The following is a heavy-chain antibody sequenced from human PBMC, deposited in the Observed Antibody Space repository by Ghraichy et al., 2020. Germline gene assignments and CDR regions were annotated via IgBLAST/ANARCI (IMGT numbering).Heavy chain of an antibody. J-gene: IGHJ4*02. V-gene: IGHV3-23*01. CDR2: ISGSGAST. CDR1: GFTFTSYA. D-gene: IGHD5-12*01. Sequence: LTCAASGFTFTSYAMNWVRQAPGKGLEWVSTISGSGASTYYADSVKGRFTISRDNSKNALYLQMNSLRAEDTAVYHCAKGGSGYAYSGWGQGTLVTVSS. CDR3: AKGGSGYAYSG.